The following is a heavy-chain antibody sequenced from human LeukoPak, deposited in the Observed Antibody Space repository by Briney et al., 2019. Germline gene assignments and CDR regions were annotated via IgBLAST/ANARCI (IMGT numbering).Heavy chain of an antibody. Sequence: SETLSLTCTVSGVSISSHYWSWIRQSPGKGLEWIGNIHYDGRTASNPSLKSRVTISLDTSTNQFSLKVNSVTATDTALYYCARVVTAAGLDLWGQGILVSISS. V-gene: IGHV4-59*11. CDR1: GVSISSHY. CDR2: IHYDGRT. CDR3: ARVVTAAGLDL. J-gene: IGHJ5*02. D-gene: IGHD6-25*01.